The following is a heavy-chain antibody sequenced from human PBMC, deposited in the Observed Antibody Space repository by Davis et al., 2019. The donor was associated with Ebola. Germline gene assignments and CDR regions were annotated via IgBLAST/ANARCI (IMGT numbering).Heavy chain of an antibody. D-gene: IGHD1-1*01. J-gene: IGHJ5*02. CDR3: ARGLWPNYGGHTTHWLAP. CDR1: GGSFSGYY. Sequence: SEILSLTCAVYGGSFSGYYWSWIRQPPGKGLEWIGEINHSGSTNYNPSLKSRVTISVDTSKNQFSLKLSSVTAADTAVYYCARGLWPNYGGHTTHWLAPWGQGTLVTVSS. CDR2: INHSGST. V-gene: IGHV4-34*01.